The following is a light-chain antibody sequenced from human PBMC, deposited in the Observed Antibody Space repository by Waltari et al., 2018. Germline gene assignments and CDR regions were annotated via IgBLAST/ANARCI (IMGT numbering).Light chain of an antibody. Sequence: QSALTQPASVSGSHGQSITISCTGTSSDFGNYNFLPWYQHHPGKAPRLMISEDTERHSGVSNRFSGSKSGNTASLTISGLQAEDEADYYCCSYTDSTTLVFGGGTGLTVL. V-gene: IGLV2-23*01. CDR1: SSDFGNYNF. J-gene: IGLJ2*01. CDR2: EDT. CDR3: CSYTDSTTLV.